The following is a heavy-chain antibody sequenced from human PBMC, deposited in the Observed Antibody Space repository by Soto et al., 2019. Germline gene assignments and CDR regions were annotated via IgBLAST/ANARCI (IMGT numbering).Heavy chain of an antibody. CDR2: IYYSGST. V-gene: IGHV4-39*01. CDR3: ARHLITVIVVVGWFDP. Sequence: PSETLSLTCTVSGGSISSSSYYWGWIRQPPGKGLEWIGIIYYSGSTYYNPSLKSRVTISVDTSKNQFSLKLSSVTAADTAVYYCARHLITVIVVVGWFDPWGQGTLVTVSS. CDR1: GGSISSSSYY. D-gene: IGHD3-22*01. J-gene: IGHJ5*02.